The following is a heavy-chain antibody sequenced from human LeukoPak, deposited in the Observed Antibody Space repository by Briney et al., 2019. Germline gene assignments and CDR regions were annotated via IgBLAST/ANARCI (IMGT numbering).Heavy chain of an antibody. V-gene: IGHV1-8*01. CDR1: GYTFTSYD. CDR3: ARVHSQWLVLNY. D-gene: IGHD6-19*01. J-gene: IGHJ4*02. Sequence: GASVKVSCKASGYTFTSYDINWVRQATGQGLEWMGWMNPNSGNKGYAQKFQGRVTMTRNTSISTAYMELSSLRSEDTAVYYCARVHSQWLVLNYWGQGTLVTVSS. CDR2: MNPNSGNK.